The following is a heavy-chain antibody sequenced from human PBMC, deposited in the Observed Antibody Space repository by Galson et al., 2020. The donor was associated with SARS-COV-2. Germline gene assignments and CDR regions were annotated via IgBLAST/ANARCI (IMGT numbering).Heavy chain of an antibody. CDR3: ASSPSIKGTTRENYYYYYGMDV. CDR2: IDTEDGET. D-gene: IGHD1-7*01. V-gene: IGHV1-24*01. J-gene: IGHJ6*02. Sequence: ASVKVSRKVSRYTHTELSMHWVRQAPGKGLEWMGGIDTEDGETNYAQKLQGRVIMPEDTSTDTAYIELRSLRSEDTAVYYCASSPSIKGTTRENYYYYYGMDVWGRGTTVTVSS. CDR1: RYTHTELS.